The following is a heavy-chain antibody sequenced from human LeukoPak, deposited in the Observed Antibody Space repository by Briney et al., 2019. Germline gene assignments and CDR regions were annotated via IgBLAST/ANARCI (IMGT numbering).Heavy chain of an antibody. CDR3: ARTIYALDPFDY. J-gene: IGHJ4*02. Sequence: ASVKVSCKVSGYTLTELSMHWVRQAPGKGLEWMGGFGPEDGETIYAQKFQGRVTMTEDTSTDTAYMELSSLRSEDTAVYYCARTIYALDPFDYWGQGTLVTVSS. CDR2: FGPEDGET. V-gene: IGHV1-24*01. D-gene: IGHD2/OR15-2a*01. CDR1: GYTLTELS.